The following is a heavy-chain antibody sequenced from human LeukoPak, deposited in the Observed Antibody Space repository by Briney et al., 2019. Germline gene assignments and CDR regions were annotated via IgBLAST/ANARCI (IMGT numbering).Heavy chain of an antibody. CDR3: ATERWYSGTKNFDY. V-gene: IGHV1-18*01. D-gene: IGHD2-15*01. CDR1: GYTFTSYG. CDR2: ISAYTGNK. Sequence: GASVKVSCKASGYTFTSYGISWVRQAPGQGLEWMGWISAYTGNKNYAQKVQGRVTMTEDTSTDTAYMELSSLRSEDTAVYYCATERWYSGTKNFDYWGQGTLVTVSS. J-gene: IGHJ4*02.